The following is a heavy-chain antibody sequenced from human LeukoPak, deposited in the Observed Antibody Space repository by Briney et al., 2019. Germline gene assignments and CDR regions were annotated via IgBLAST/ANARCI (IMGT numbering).Heavy chain of an antibody. V-gene: IGHV3-7*05. CDR3: ASHERQYYYSMDV. CDR1: GLSFSSYW. Sequence: SGGSLRLSCAASGLSFSSYWMSWVREAPGKGLEWVAYIKQDESEKYYVDSVKGRFTISRDNAKNSLYLEMSSLRAEDTAVYYCASHERQYYYSMDVWGQGTTVTVSS. J-gene: IGHJ6*02. D-gene: IGHD6-25*01. CDR2: IKQDESEK.